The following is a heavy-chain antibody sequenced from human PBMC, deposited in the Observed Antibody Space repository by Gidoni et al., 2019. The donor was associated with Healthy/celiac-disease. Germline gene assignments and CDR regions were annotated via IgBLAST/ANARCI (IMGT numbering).Heavy chain of an antibody. J-gene: IGHJ2*01. V-gene: IGHV3-7*01. CDR2: IKQDGSEK. Sequence: EVQLVESGGGLVQPGGSLTLSCAASGFTFSSYWMSWVRQAPGKGLEWVANIKQDGSEKYYVDSVKGRFTISRDNAKNSLYLQMNSLRAEDTAVYYCARDGTYCSGGSCYPYWYFDLWGRGTLVTVSS. D-gene: IGHD2-15*01. CDR1: GFTFSSYW. CDR3: ARDGTYCSGGSCYPYWYFDL.